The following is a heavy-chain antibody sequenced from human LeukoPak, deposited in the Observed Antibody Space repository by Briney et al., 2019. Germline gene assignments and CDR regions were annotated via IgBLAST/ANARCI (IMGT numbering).Heavy chain of an antibody. V-gene: IGHV3-30*02. D-gene: IGHD3-10*01. Sequence: GGSLRLSCAASGFTFSSYAMSWVRQAPGKGLEWVAFIRYDGSNKYYADSVKGRFTISRDNSRNTRYLQMNSLRAEDTAVYYCARVFGYYGSVLRGYFDYWGQGTLVTVSS. CDR3: ARVFGYYGSVLRGYFDY. CDR2: IRYDGSNK. CDR1: GFTFSSYA. J-gene: IGHJ4*02.